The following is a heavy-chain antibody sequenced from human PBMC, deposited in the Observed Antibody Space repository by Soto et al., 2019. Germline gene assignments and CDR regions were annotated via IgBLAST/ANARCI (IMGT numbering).Heavy chain of an antibody. J-gene: IGHJ4*02. V-gene: IGHV3-9*01. CDR2: VSWNGGPI. Sequence: PGGSLRLSCAASGFNFNDYAMHWVRQAPGKGLEWVSGVSWNGGPIGYADSVKGRFTISRDNAKKSLHLQMNSLRAEDTALYYCAKAGGAGVVIGKYYFDYWGQGTLGTVSS. CDR1: GFNFNDYA. D-gene: IGHD3-3*01. CDR3: AKAGGAGVVIGKYYFDY.